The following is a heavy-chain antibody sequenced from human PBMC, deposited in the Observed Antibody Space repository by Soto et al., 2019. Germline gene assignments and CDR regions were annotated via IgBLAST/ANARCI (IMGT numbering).Heavy chain of an antibody. Sequence: GGSLRLSCAASGFTFSSYLMHWVSQAPGKGLVWVSRINSDGSSTSYADSVKGRFTISRDNAKNTLYLQMNSLRAEDTAVYYCAREVNVDYGDYSSIWGQGTMVTVS. J-gene: IGHJ3*02. CDR2: INSDGSST. CDR1: GFTFSSYL. V-gene: IGHV3-74*01. CDR3: AREVNVDYGDYSSI. D-gene: IGHD4-17*01.